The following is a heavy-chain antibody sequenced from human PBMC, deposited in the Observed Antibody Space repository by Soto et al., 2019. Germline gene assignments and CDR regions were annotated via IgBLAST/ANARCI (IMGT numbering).Heavy chain of an antibody. V-gene: IGHV3-7*05. CDR2: IKDDGGDE. J-gene: IGHJ5*02. Sequence: EVQLVESGGGLVQPGGSLRLSCAASGFTFSPYWMSWVRQAPGKGLEWVAIIKDDGGDELYLEAVRGRFTISRDNAKKSLYLAMDSLRVEDTAVYYCAGGSGWISDTWCQGTLVTVSS. CDR3: AGGSGWISDT. D-gene: IGHD6-19*01. CDR1: GFTFSPYW.